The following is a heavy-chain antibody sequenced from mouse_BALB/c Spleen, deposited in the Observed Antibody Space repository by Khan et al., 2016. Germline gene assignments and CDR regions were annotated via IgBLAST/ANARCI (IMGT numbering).Heavy chain of an antibody. J-gene: IGHJ4*01. Sequence: QIQLVQSGPELKKPGETVKISCKASGYTFTNYGMNWVKQAPGKGLEWMGWIKTYTGEATYADDLKGRFALSLETSASTAYMKRNNLKNEDIATFFCARRRHLVLYSAMDYSGQRTSVTVSS. CDR1: GYTFTNYG. CDR2: IKTYTGEA. CDR3: ARRRHLVLYSAMDY. D-gene: IGHD6-2*01. V-gene: IGHV9-1*02.